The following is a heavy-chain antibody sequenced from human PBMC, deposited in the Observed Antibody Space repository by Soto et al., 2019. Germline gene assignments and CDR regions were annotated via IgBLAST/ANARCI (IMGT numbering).Heavy chain of an antibody. CDR1: GGTFSTYA. CDR3: ASGMQLWLRRINGVYSG. J-gene: IGHJ4*02. V-gene: IGHV1-69*12. Sequence: QVQLVQSGAEVKKPESSVKVSCKAPGGTFSTYAISWVRQAPGQGLEWMGGIIPMFGTANYAQRFQDRVTLTAKESTTTVYKELSSLTSEDTAVYFCASGMQLWLRRINGVYSGWGQGTLVTVSS. D-gene: IGHD5-12*01. CDR2: IIPMFGTA.